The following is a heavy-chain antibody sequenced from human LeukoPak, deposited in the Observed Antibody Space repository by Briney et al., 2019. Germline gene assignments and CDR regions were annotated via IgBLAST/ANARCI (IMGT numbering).Heavy chain of an antibody. CDR2: INPNSGGT. D-gene: IGHD1-26*01. Sequence: ASVKVSCKASGYTFTGYCMHWVRQAPGQGLEWMGRINPNSGGTNYAQKFQGRVTMTRDTSISTAYMELSRLRSDDTAVYYCARLVGATTANYYYYYMDVWGKGTTVTVSS. CDR1: GYTFTGYC. CDR3: ARLVGATTANYYYYYMDV. V-gene: IGHV1-2*06. J-gene: IGHJ6*03.